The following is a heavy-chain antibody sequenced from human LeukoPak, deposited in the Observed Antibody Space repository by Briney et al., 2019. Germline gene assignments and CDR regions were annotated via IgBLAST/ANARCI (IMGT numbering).Heavy chain of an antibody. CDR3: AREVRSAWASFDP. Sequence: SETLSLTCTVSGGSISSSSYYWGWIRQPPGKGLEWIGSIYYSGSTYHNPSLKSRVTISVDTSKNQFSLKLSSVTAADTAVYYCAREVRSAWASFDPWGQGTLVTVSS. CDR2: IYYSGST. J-gene: IGHJ5*02. D-gene: IGHD1-26*01. CDR1: GGSISSSSYY. V-gene: IGHV4-39*07.